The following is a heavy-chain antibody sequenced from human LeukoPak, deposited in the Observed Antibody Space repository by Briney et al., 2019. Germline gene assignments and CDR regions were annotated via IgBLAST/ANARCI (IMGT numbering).Heavy chain of an antibody. J-gene: IGHJ6*02. V-gene: IGHV4-59*08. CDR2: IYYSGST. Sequence: SETLSLTCAVSGASISTYYWSWFRQPPGKGLEWIGYIYYSGSTNYNPSLENRVTISVDTSKKQFSLKLSSVTAADTAMYYCARHGDSGGLSRTFYYDMDVWGQGTTVTVSS. D-gene: IGHD3-22*01. CDR3: ARHGDSGGLSRTFYYDMDV. CDR1: GASISTYY.